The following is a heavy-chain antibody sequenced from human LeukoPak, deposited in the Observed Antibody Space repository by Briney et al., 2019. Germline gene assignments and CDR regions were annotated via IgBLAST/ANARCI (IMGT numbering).Heavy chain of an antibody. CDR3: AKDSGSSSWYYFDY. CDR2: ISWNSGSI. V-gene: IGHV3-9*01. J-gene: IGHJ4*02. Sequence: PGGSLRLSCAASGFTFDDYAMHWVRQAPGKGLEWVSGISWNSGSIGYADSVKGRFTISRDNAKNSLYLQMNSLGAEDTALYYCAKDSGSSSWYYFDYWGQGTLVTVSS. CDR1: GFTFDDYA. D-gene: IGHD6-13*01.